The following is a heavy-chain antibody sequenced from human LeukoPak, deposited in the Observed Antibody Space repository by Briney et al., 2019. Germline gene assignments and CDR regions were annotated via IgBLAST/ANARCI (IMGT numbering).Heavy chain of an antibody. CDR1: GGSFSGYY. CDR2: INHSGST. D-gene: IGHD1-14*01. Sequence: PSETLSLTCAVYGGSFSGYYWSWIRQPPGKGLEWIGEINHSGSTNYNPSLKSRVTISVDTSKNQFSLKLSSVTAGDTAVYYCARDRNWNHNYYYYGMDVWGQGTTVTVSS. CDR3: ARDRNWNHNYYYYGMDV. J-gene: IGHJ6*02. V-gene: IGHV4-34*01.